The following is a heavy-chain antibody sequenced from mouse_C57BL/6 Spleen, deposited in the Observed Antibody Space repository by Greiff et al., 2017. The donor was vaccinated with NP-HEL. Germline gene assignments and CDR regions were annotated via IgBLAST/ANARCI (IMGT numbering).Heavy chain of an antibody. CDR2: IYPGSGNT. CDR1: GYTFTDYY. J-gene: IGHJ2*01. D-gene: IGHD1-1*01. CDR3: ARTALYYYGSSYYFDY. Sequence: VQLQQSGAELVRPGASVKLSCKASGYTFTDYYINWVKQRPGQGLEWIARIYPGSGNTYYNEKFKGKATLTAEKSSSTAYMQLSSLTSEDSAVYFCARTALYYYGSSYYFDYWGQGTTLTVSS. V-gene: IGHV1-76*01.